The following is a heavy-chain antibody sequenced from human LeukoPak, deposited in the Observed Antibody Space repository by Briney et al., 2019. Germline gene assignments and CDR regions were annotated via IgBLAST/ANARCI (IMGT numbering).Heavy chain of an antibody. Sequence: KSSETLSLTCTVSGGSISSYYWSWIRQPPGKGLEWIGYIYYSGSTNYNPSLKSRVTISVDTSKNQFSLKLSSVTAADTAVYYCAAAGYSGYDPPFDYWGQGTLVTVSS. CDR2: IYYSGST. V-gene: IGHV4-59*01. CDR1: GGSISSYY. D-gene: IGHD5-12*01. CDR3: AAAGYSGYDPPFDY. J-gene: IGHJ4*02.